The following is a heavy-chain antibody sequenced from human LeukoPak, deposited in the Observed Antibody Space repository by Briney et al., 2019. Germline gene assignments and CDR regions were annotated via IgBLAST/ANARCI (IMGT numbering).Heavy chain of an antibody. CDR1: GGSISSSSYC. CDR2: IYYSGST. CDR3: ARVKPTYYYGSGSYLDY. V-gene: IGHV4-39*07. D-gene: IGHD3-10*01. Sequence: SETLSLTCTVSGGSISSSSYCWGWIRQPPGKGLEWIGSIYYSGSTYYNPSLKSRVTISVDTSKNQFSLKLSSVTAADTAVYYCARVKPTYYYGSGSYLDYWGQGTLVTVSS. J-gene: IGHJ4*02.